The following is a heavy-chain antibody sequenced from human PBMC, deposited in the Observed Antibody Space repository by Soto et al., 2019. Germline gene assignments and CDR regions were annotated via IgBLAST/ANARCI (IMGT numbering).Heavy chain of an antibody. CDR1: GYTFTGYY. Sequence: QVQLVQSGTEVKRPGDSVKVSCKASGYTFTGYYVHWVRQAQGQGLEWMGWINPNSGDTYLAQRFQGRVTMNRDTSIGTAYMELRGLTSDDTAEYYCAKGGAIVSAGTRVYLYNARDVWGQGTTVTVSS. V-gene: IGHV1-2*02. CDR2: INPNSGDT. J-gene: IGHJ6*02. CDR3: AKGGAIVSAGTRVYLYNARDV. D-gene: IGHD1-26*01.